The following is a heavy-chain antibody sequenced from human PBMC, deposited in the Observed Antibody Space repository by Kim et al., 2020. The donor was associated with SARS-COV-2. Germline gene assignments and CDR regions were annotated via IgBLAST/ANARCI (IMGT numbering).Heavy chain of an antibody. J-gene: IGHJ6*03. D-gene: IGHD6-13*01. CDR3: ARDMWGPGDSSWLLNSAMDV. V-gene: IGHV3-33*01. Sequence: GGSLRLSCAASGFTFSSYGMHWVRQAPGKGLEWVAVIWYDGSNKYYADSVKGRFTISRDNSKNTLYLQMNSLRAEDTAVYYCARDMWGPGDSSWLLNSAMDVWGKGTTVTVSS. CDR1: GFTFSSYG. CDR2: IWYDGSNK.